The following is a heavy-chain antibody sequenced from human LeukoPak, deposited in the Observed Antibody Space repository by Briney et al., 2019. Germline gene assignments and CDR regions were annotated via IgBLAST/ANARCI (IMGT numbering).Heavy chain of an antibody. V-gene: IGHV4-59*01. CDR2: IYYSGST. Sequence: KPSETLSLTCTVSGGSISSYYWSWIRQPPGKGLEWIGYIYYSGSTNYNPSLKSRVTISVDTSKNQFSLKLSSVTAADTAVYYCARRGYDFWSGYYYYGMDVWGQGTTVTVSS. D-gene: IGHD3-3*01. CDR3: ARRGYDFWSGYYYYGMDV. J-gene: IGHJ6*02. CDR1: GGSISSYY.